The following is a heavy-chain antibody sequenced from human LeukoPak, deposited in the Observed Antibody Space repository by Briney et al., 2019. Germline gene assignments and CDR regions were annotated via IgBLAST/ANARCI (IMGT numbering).Heavy chain of an antibody. CDR1: GYTFTGYY. J-gene: IGHJ3*02. V-gene: IGHV1-2*02. D-gene: IGHD3-22*01. CDR3: ARDRRPSDYYDSSGYLLDAFDI. CDR2: INPNSGGT. Sequence: ASVKVSCKASGYTFTGYYMHWVRQAPGQGLEWMGWINPNSGGTNYAQKFQGRVTMTRDTSISTAYMELSRLRSDDTAVYYCARDRRPSDYYDSSGYLLDAFDIWGQGTMVTVSS.